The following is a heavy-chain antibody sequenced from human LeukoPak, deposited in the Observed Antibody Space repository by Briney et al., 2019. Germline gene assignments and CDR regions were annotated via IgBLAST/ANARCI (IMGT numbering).Heavy chain of an antibody. Sequence: PGGSLRLSCAASGFTFSSYAVSWVRQAPGKGLEWVSAISGSGGSTYYADSVKGRFTISRDNSKNTLYLQMNSLRAEDTAVYYCAKCGGTGSYYEGFDYWGQGTLVTVSS. D-gene: IGHD3-10*01. CDR2: ISGSGGST. J-gene: IGHJ4*02. CDR3: AKCGGTGSYYEGFDY. CDR1: GFTFSSYA. V-gene: IGHV3-23*01.